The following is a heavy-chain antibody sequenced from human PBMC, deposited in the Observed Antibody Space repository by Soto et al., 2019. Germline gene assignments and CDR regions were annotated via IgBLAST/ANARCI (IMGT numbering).Heavy chain of an antibody. D-gene: IGHD3-10*01. CDR1: GFTFSSYG. Sequence: PVGSLRLSCAASGFTFSSYGMHWVRQAPGKGLEWVAVISYDGSNKYYADSVKGRFTISRDNSKNTLYLQMNSLRAEDTAVYYCAKDRDYYGSGSSFDYWGQGTLVTVSS. CDR3: AKDRDYYGSGSSFDY. J-gene: IGHJ4*02. V-gene: IGHV3-30*18. CDR2: ISYDGSNK.